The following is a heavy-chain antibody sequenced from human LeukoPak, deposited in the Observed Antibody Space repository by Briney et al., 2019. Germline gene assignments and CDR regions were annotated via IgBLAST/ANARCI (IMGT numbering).Heavy chain of an antibody. CDR1: GGTISSYY. D-gene: IGHD6-13*01. V-gene: IGHV4-59*01. CDR3: ARESAAAALFDY. J-gene: IGHJ4*02. Sequence: PSETLSLTCTVSGGTISSYYWSWIRQPPGKGLEWIGYINYSGSTNYDPSLKSRVTMSVVTSKNQFSLKLSSVTAADTAVYYCARESAAAALFDYWGQGTLVTVSS. CDR2: INYSGST.